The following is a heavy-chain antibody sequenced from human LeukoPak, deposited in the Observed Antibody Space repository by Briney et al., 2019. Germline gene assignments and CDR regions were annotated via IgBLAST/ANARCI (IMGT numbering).Heavy chain of an antibody. Sequence: SETLSLTCTVSGGSISSGSYYWSWIRQPAGKGLEWIGRIYTSGSTNYNPSLKSRVTISVDTSKNQFSLKLSSVTAADTAVYYCARLDYGDGFDYWGQGTLVTVSS. V-gene: IGHV4-61*02. CDR2: IYTSGST. CDR1: GGSISSGSYY. CDR3: ARLDYGDGFDY. D-gene: IGHD4-17*01. J-gene: IGHJ4*02.